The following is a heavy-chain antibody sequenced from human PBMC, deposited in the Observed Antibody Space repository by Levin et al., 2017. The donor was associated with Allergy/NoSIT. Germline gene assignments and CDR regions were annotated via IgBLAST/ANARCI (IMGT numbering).Heavy chain of an antibody. CDR1: GFTFYSYG. V-gene: IGHV3-30*18. CDR3: EKDRGYSYGGAGY. J-gene: IGHJ4*02. CDR2: ISYDGSNK. D-gene: IGHD5-18*01. Sequence: PGGSLRLSCAASGFTFYSYGMHWVRQAPGKGLDWVASISYDGSNKYYADSVKGRFTISRENSKNTLNLQMNSLRAEETALYYCEKDRGYSYGGAGYWGQGTLVTVSS.